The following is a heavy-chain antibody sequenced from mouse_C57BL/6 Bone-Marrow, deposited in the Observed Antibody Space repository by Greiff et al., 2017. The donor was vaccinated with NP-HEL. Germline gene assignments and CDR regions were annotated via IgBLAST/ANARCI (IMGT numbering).Heavy chain of an antibody. V-gene: IGHV5-17*01. CDR2: ISSGSSTI. Sequence: EVKLMESGGGLVKPGGSLKLSCAASGFTFSDYGMHWVRQAPEKGLEWVAYISSGSSTIYYADTVKGRFTISRDNAKNTLFLQMTSLRSEDTAMYYCAIYYGSSWFAYWGQGTLVTVSA. CDR1: GFTFSDYG. CDR3: AIYYGSSWFAY. D-gene: IGHD1-1*01. J-gene: IGHJ3*01.